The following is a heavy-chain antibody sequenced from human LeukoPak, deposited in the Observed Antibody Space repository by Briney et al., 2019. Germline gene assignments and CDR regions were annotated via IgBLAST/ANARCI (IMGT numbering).Heavy chain of an antibody. V-gene: IGHV1-2*06. D-gene: IGHD6-13*01. CDR2: INPNSGGT. J-gene: IGHJ4*02. CDR1: GYTLTDYY. CDR3: ARDFSPAGTSGGFDY. Sequence: ASVKVSCKASGYTLTDYYMHWVRQAPGQGLEWMGRINPNSGGTNYAQKFQGRVTMTRDTSISTVYMELSRLRSDDTAVYYCARDFSPAGTSGGFDYWGQGTLVTVSS.